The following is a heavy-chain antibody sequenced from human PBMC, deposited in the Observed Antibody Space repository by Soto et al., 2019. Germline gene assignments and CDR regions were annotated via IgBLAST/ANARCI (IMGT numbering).Heavy chain of an antibody. J-gene: IGHJ3*01. V-gene: IGHV3-23*01. Sequence: EVQLLESGGGLAQPGGSLRLSCAASGFTFSNYGMAWVRQAQGTGLEWVASISSTGGTTYYADSVKGRFSISRDDSKNTFYLRMHSLRAEDTALYYCAKVGIGWSDVFDVWGQGTKVTVSS. CDR1: GFTFSNYG. CDR2: ISSTGGTT. CDR3: AKVGIGWSDVFDV. D-gene: IGHD6-19*01.